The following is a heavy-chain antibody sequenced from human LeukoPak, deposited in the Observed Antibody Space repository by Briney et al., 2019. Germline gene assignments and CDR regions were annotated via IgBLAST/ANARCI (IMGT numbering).Heavy chain of an antibody. CDR3: ARLERWLQFYDY. V-gene: IGHV4-61*02. D-gene: IGHD5-24*01. CDR2: IYTGVDT. J-gene: IGHJ4*02. CDR1: GGSINSDNYF. Sequence: SSETLSLTCTVSGGSINSDNYFWNWIRQPAGKGLEWIGRIYTGVDTNYNPSLKSRVTISVDTSKNQFSLKLSSVTAADTAVYYCARLERWLQFYDYWGQGTLVTVSS.